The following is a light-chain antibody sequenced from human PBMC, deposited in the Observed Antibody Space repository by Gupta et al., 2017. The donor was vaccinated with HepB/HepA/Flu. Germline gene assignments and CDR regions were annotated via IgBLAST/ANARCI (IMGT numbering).Light chain of an antibody. V-gene: IGLV2-14*03. J-gene: IGLJ2*01. CDR3: SSYTGSSTRVV. Sequence: QSALTQPASVSGAPGPSITIPCPGTSSDVGGYNYVSWYQPHPGRAPKLMIYDVNNRPLGVSDRFSGSKSGNTASLTSSGLQAEDEADYYCSSYTGSSTRVVFGGGTKLTVL. CDR2: DVN. CDR1: SSDVGGYNY.